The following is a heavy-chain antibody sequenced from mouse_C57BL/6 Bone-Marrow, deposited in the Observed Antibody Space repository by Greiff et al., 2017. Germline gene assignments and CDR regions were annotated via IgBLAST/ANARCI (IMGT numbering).Heavy chain of an antibody. CDR3: ARDSYYDAMDY. J-gene: IGHJ4*01. V-gene: IGHV2-6*01. Sequence: QVQLQQSGPGLVAPSQSLSITCTVSGFSLTSYGVDWVRQSPGKGLEWLGVIWGVGSTNYNSALKSRLSISKDNSKSQVFLKMISLQTDDTAMYYCARDSYYDAMDYWGQETSVTASS. CDR1: GFSLTSYG. CDR2: IWGVGST.